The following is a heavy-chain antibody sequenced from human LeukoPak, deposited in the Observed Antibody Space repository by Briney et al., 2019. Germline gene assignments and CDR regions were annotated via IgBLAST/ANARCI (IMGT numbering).Heavy chain of an antibody. V-gene: IGHV3-30*02. D-gene: IGHD1-26*01. CDR3: ARDRGPIVGATRGYFDY. CDR1: GFTFSSYG. J-gene: IGHJ4*02. Sequence: PGGSLRLSCAASGFTFSSYGMHWVRQAPGKGLEWVAFIRYDGGNKYYADSVKGRFTISRDNSKNTLYLQMNSLRAEDTAAYYCARDRGPIVGATRGYFDYWGQGTLVSVSS. CDR2: IRYDGGNK.